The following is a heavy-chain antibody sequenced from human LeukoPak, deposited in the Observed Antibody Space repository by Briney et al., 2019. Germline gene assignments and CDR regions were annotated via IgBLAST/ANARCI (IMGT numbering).Heavy chain of an antibody. V-gene: IGHV1-69*13. CDR1: GGTFSSYA. CDR3: ARDDCSGGSCYSIYNY. CDR2: IIPIFGTA. J-gene: IGHJ4*02. D-gene: IGHD2-15*01. Sequence: AASVKVSCKASGGTFSSYAISWVRQAPGQGLEWMGGIIPIFGTANYAQKFQGRVTITADESTSTAYMELSSLRSEDTAVYYCARDDCSGGSCYSIYNYWGQGTLVTVSS.